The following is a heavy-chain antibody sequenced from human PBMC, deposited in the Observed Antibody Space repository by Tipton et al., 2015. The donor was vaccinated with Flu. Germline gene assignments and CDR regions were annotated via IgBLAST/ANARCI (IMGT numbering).Heavy chain of an antibody. CDR1: GFIFTNHG. CDR2: ISAYNGNT. V-gene: IGHV1-18*01. Sequence: QLVQSGDEVKKPGASVTVSCKASGFIFTNHGIHWVRQAPGQGPEWMGRISAYNGNTDYAQKFQGRVTMTTDTSTSTVYMDLRSLRSDDTAVYYCARELNFWTGYYGGDAFDIWGQGTMVTVSS. D-gene: IGHD3/OR15-3a*01. CDR3: ARELNFWTGYYGGDAFDI. J-gene: IGHJ3*02.